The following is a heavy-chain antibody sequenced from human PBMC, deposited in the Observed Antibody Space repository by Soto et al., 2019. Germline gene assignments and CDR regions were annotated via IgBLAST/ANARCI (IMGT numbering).Heavy chain of an antibody. CDR2: IYDSGST. J-gene: IGHJ6*02. CDR3: ARDRIYCISTSCPNRMYYGMDV. CDR1: GGSISSSY. D-gene: IGHD2-2*01. Sequence: PSETLSLTCTVSGGSISSSYWSWIRQPPGKGLEWIGYIYDSGSTYYNSSLKSRVTMSVDTSKNQFSLKLSSVTAADTAVYYCARDRIYCISTSCPNRMYYGMDVWGQGTTVTVSS. V-gene: IGHV4-59*12.